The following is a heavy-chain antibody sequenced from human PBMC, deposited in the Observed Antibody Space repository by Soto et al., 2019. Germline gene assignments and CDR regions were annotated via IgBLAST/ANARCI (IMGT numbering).Heavy chain of an antibody. D-gene: IGHD3-9*01. Sequence: GASVKVSCAASGFTFSSYTMNWVRQAPGKGLEWVAFITSGSDYIYYADSVKGRFTISRDDANNSLFLQMSSLRAEDTAVYYCTREHVVTIFRRGQRGSFDNWSQGTLVTV. CDR2: ITSGSDYI. CDR3: TREHVVTIFRRGQRGSFDN. J-gene: IGHJ4*02. V-gene: IGHV3-21*01. CDR1: GFTFSSYT.